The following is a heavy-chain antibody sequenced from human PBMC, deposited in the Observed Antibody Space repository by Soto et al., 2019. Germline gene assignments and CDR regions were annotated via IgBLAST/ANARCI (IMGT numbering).Heavy chain of an antibody. CDR2: ISGGGENP. Sequence: GGSLRLSCAASGFTFSIYAMNWVRQAPGKGLEWVSSISGGGENPYYADSVKGRFTISRDNSKNTLYLQMNTLRAEDTAVYYCAKGSDYGDYHNWYFDLWGRGTLVTVSS. D-gene: IGHD4-17*01. CDR1: GFTFSIYA. CDR3: AKGSDYGDYHNWYFDL. J-gene: IGHJ2*01. V-gene: IGHV3-23*01.